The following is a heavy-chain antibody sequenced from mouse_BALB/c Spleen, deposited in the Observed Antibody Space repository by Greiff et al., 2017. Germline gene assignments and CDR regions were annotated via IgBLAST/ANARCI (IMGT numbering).Heavy chain of an antibody. Sequence: LVESGAELARPGASVKLSCKASGYTFTSYWMQWVKQRPGQGLEWIGAIYPGDGDTRYTQKFKGKATLTADKSSSTAYMQLSSLASEDSAVYYCARGGTVYAMDYWGQGTSVTVSS. CDR1: GYTFTSYW. V-gene: IGHV1-87*01. D-gene: IGHD1-1*01. CDR2: IYPGDGDT. J-gene: IGHJ4*01. CDR3: ARGGTVYAMDY.